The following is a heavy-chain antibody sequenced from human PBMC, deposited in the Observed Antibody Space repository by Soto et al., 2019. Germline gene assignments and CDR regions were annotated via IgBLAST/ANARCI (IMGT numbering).Heavy chain of an antibody. D-gene: IGHD7-27*01. J-gene: IGHJ4*02. CDR3: ARLFKWGVLYYFDY. CDR2: INHSGST. Sequence: PSETLSLTCAVYGASFRGYYWSWIRQPPGKGLEWIGEINHSGSTNYNPSLKSRVTMSVETTKNQLSLKLSSVTAADTAVYYCARLFKWGVLYYFDYWGQGTLVTVSS. CDR1: GASFRGYY. V-gene: IGHV4-34*01.